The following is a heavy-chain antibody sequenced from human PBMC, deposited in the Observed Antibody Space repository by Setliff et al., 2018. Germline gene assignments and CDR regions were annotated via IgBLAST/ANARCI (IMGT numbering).Heavy chain of an antibody. D-gene: IGHD3-22*01. CDR2: INYSGST. CDR3: ARGVNYYDSSGYYYSWFYFDY. Sequence: SETLSLTCSVSDGSISSFYWSWIRQPPGKGLEWIGYINYSGSTSYNPSLKSRVTISVDSSKNQVSLKLSSVTAADTAMYYCARGVNYYDSSGYYYSWFYFDYWGQGTLVTVSS. V-gene: IGHV4-59*01. CDR1: DGSISSFY. J-gene: IGHJ4*02.